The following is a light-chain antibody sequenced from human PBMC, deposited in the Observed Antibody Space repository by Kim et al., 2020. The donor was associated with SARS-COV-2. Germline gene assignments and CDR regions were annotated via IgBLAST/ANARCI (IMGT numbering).Light chain of an antibody. V-gene: IGKV1-5*03. CDR1: QSISNW. J-gene: IGKJ2*01. CDR3: QQYNSYPYS. CDR2: KAS. Sequence: SASVGDRVTITCRASQSISNWLAWYQQTPGKAPNLLIYKASSLESGVPSRFSGSGSGTEFTLTINNLQPDDSATYHCQQYNSYPYSFGQGTKLEIK.